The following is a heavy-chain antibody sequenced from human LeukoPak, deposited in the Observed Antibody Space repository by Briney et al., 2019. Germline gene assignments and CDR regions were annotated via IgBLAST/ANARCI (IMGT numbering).Heavy chain of an antibody. J-gene: IGHJ3*02. V-gene: IGHV4-38-2*02. Sequence: SETLSLTCTVSGYSISSGYYWGWIRQPPGKGLEWIGSIYHSGSTYYNPSLKSRVTISVDTSKNQFSLKLSSVTAANTAVYFCARGPYSYDSSGAFDIWGQGTMVTVSS. CDR2: IYHSGST. CDR3: ARGPYSYDSSGAFDI. CDR1: GYSISSGYY. D-gene: IGHD3-22*01.